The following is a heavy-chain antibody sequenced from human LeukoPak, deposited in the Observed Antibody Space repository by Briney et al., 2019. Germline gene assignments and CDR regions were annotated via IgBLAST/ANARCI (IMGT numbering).Heavy chain of an antibody. CDR3: AKDLKQEWLLDY. CDR2: ISYDAINK. J-gene: IGHJ4*02. D-gene: IGHD5-18*01. V-gene: IGHV3-30*18. Sequence: GRSLRLSCAASGFTFSSHGMHWVRQAPGKGLEWLSFISYDAINKYYADSVKGRLTISRDNSKNTVYLQMNSLRAEDTAVYYCAKDLKQEWLLDYWGQGTLVTASS. CDR1: GFTFSSHG.